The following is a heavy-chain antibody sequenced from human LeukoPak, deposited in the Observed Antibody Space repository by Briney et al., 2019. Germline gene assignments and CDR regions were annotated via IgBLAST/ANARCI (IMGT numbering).Heavy chain of an antibody. CDR2: IKHDGSEK. D-gene: IGHD6-19*01. CDR3: ARDVGYSSG. V-gene: IGHV3-7*01. CDR1: GFTFSSYW. Sequence: GGSLRLSCAASGFTFSSYWMSWVRRAPGKGLEWVANIKHDGSEKYYVDSVKGRFTISRDNTKNSLYLQMNRLRAEDTAVYSCARDVGYSSGWGQGTLVTVSS. J-gene: IGHJ4*02.